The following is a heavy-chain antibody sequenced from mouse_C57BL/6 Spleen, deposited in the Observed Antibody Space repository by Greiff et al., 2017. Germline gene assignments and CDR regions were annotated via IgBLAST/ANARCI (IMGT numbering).Heavy chain of an antibody. V-gene: IGHV1-69*01. Sequence: QVQLQQPGAELVMPGASVKLSCKASGYTFTSYWMHWVKQRPGQGLEWIGEIDPSDSYTNYNQKFKGKSTLSVDKSSSTAYMQLSSLPSEDSAVNYYARSYDYDRIFAYWGQGTLVTVSA. CDR2: IDPSDSYT. CDR1: GYTFTSYW. D-gene: IGHD2-4*01. J-gene: IGHJ3*01. CDR3: ARSYDYDRIFAY.